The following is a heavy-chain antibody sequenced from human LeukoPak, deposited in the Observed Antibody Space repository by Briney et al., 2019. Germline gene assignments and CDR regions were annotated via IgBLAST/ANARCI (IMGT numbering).Heavy chain of an antibody. D-gene: IGHD6-19*01. CDR3: ARHRWYSSGWYGWFDP. CDR2: IYYSGST. J-gene: IGHJ5*02. Sequence: PSETLSLTCTVSGGSISSYYWSWIRQPPGKGLEWIGYIYYSGSTNYNPSLKSRVTISVDTSKNQFSLKLSSVTAADTAVYYCARHRWYSSGWYGWFDPWGQGTLVTVSS. V-gene: IGHV4-59*08. CDR1: GGSISSYY.